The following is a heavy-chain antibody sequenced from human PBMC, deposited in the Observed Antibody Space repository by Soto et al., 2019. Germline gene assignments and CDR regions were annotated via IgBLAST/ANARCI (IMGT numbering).Heavy chain of an antibody. J-gene: IGHJ3*02. CDR1: GGTFSSYA. D-gene: IGHD5-18*01. CDR2: IIPIFGTA. V-gene: IGHV1-69*13. CDR3: ARGGYSYGYQIRIVNAFDI. Sequence: SVKVSCKASGGTFSSYAISWVRQAPGQGLEWMGGIIPIFGTANYAQKFQGRVTITADESTNTAYMELSSLRSEDTAVYYCARGGYSYGYQIRIVNAFDIWGQGTMVTVSS.